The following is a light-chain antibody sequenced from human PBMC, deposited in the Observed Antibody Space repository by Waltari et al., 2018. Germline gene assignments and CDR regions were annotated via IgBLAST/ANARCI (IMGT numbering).Light chain of an antibody. V-gene: IGKV3-20*01. CDR2: GAS. CDR3: QHYERLPAT. CDR1: QYVSKA. J-gene: IGKJ1*01. Sequence: DIELTQSPRTLSLSRGERATLSCRASQYVSKALAWYQQKPVQAPRLLISGASNRPTGVPARFSGSGSGTDFSLTISSLQPEDFAVYYCQHYERLPATFGQGTKVEIK.